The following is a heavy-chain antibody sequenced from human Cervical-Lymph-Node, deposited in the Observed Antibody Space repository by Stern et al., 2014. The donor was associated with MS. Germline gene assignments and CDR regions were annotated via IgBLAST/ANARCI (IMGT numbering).Heavy chain of an antibody. Sequence: QVQLVQSGAAMRKPGASVKISCEASGYTFNSYYIHWVRQPLGQGLEWVALVNPSGSRTTYAQRFQGRVTVTGDTSTSTVYMELTGLKSEDTAVYYCARVLSLATSDSWGQGTLVVVSS. D-gene: IGHD1-1*01. CDR1: GYTFNSYY. CDR2: VNPSGSRT. CDR3: ARVLSLATSDS. V-gene: IGHV1-46*02. J-gene: IGHJ4*02.